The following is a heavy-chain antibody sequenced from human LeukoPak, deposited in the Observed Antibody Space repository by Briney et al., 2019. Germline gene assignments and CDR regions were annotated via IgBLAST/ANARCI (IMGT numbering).Heavy chain of an antibody. CDR2: ISGSGGST. V-gene: IGHV3-23*01. CDR3: AKVRRGYSYGSSDY. J-gene: IGHJ4*02. D-gene: IGHD5-18*01. CDR1: GFTFSSYA. Sequence: GGSLRLSCAASGFTFSSYAMSWVRQAPGKGLEWVSAISGSGGSTYYADSVKGRFTISRDNSKNTLYLQTNSPRAEDTAVYYCAKVRRGYSYGSSDYWGQGTLVTVSS.